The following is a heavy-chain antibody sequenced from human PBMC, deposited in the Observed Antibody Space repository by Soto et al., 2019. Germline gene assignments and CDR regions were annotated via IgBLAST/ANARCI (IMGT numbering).Heavy chain of an antibody. D-gene: IGHD3-16*01. CDR3: TREGVRLH. J-gene: IGHJ4*02. Sequence: GGSLRLSCTASGFTFGDYAMSWVRQAPGKGLEWVGFIRSKAYGGTTEYAASVKGRFTISRDDSKSIAYLQMNSLKTEDTAVYYCTREGVRLHWGQGTLVTVSS. CDR1: GFTFGDYA. CDR2: IRSKAYGGTT. V-gene: IGHV3-49*04.